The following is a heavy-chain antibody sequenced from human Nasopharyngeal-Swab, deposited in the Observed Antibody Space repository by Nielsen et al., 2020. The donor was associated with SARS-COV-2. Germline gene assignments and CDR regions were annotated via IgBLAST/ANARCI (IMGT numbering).Heavy chain of an antibody. CDR3: ARGVGLGELIGATFDL. J-gene: IGHJ3*01. CDR2: IGTAGDT. D-gene: IGHD3-10*01. Sequence: GGSLRLSCSASGFTFSTYDMHWVRQATGKGLEWVSAIGTAGDTFYPASVKGRFTISRENAKNSLSLQMNSLRAGDTAVYYCARGVGLGELIGATFDLWGQGTMVTVSS. V-gene: IGHV3-13*04. CDR1: GFTFSTYD.